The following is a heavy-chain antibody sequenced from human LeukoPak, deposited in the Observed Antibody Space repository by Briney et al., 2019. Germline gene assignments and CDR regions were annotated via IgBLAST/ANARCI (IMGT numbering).Heavy chain of an antibody. CDR1: GFTFSSYA. CDR3: ARRTISGYSSSWDYYYYGMDV. Sequence: GGSLRLSCAASGFTFSSYAISWVRQAPGQGLEWMGGIIPIFGTANYAQKFQGRVTITADESTSTAYMELSSLRSEDTAVYYCARRTISGYSSSWDYYYYGMDVWGQGTTVTVSS. CDR2: IIPIFGTA. J-gene: IGHJ6*02. D-gene: IGHD6-13*01. V-gene: IGHV1-69*01.